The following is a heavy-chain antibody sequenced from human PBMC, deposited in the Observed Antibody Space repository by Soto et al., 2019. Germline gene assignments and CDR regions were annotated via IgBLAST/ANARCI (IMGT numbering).Heavy chain of an antibody. CDR1: GFSFSTSGVG. Sequence: QITLKESGPTLVKPTQTLTLTCTFSGFSFSTSGVGVGWVRQPPGKALEWLALIYWDNDKRYRPSLRSRLAITKDTSKTQVVLTMPNMDPVDTATYYCVSGSFPNWFDPWGQGTLVTVSS. D-gene: IGHD3-10*01. CDR2: IYWDNDK. J-gene: IGHJ5*02. CDR3: VSGSFPNWFDP. V-gene: IGHV2-5*02.